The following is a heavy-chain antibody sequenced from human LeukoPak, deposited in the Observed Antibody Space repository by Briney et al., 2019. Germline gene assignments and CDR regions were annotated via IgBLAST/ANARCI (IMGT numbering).Heavy chain of an antibody. Sequence: SETLSLTCAVYGGSFSGYYWSWIRQPPGKGLEWIGEINHSGSTNYNPSLKSRVTISVDTSKNQFSLKLSSVTAADTAVYYCARVSGITMIVVVKSDASDSWGQGTMVTVAS. V-gene: IGHV4-34*01. CDR2: INHSGST. J-gene: IGHJ3*02. D-gene: IGHD3-22*01. CDR1: GGSFSGYY. CDR3: ARVSGITMIVVVKSDASDS.